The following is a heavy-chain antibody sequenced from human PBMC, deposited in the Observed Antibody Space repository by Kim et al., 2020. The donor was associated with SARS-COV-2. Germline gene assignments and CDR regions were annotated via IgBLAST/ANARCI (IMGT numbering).Heavy chain of an antibody. CDR1: GGSFSGSY. CDR2: INHSGST. CDR3: ARRRQIAAAGLVY. Sequence: SETLSLTCDVYGGSFSGSYSGPYWNWLRQPPGKGLEWIGEINHSGSTNYNPSLMSRLTISLDTSKNQLSLNLISVTAADTAVYYCARRRQIAAAGLVYWGQGTLVTVSS. D-gene: IGHD6-13*01. J-gene: IGHJ4*02. V-gene: IGHV4-34*01.